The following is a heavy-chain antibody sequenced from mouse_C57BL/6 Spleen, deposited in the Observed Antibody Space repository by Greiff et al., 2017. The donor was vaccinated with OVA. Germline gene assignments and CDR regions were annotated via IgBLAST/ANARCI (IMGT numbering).Heavy chain of an antibody. CDR2: IHPNSGST. CDR1: GYTFTSYW. J-gene: IGHJ3*01. D-gene: IGHD1-1*01. CDR3: ARDSYYYGSSAWFAY. Sequence: QVQLQQPGAELVKPGASVKLSCKASGYTFTSYWMHWVKQRPGQGLEWIGMIHPNSGSTNYNEKFKSKATLTVDKSSSTAYMQLSSLTSEDSAVYYCARDSYYYGSSAWFAYWGQGTLVIVSA. V-gene: IGHV1-64*01.